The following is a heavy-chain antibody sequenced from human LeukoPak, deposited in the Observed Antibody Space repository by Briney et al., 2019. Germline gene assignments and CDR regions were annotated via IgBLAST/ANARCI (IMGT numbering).Heavy chain of an antibody. J-gene: IGHJ4*02. V-gene: IGHV1-8*02. CDR2: MNPNSGNT. CDR3: ARGSLHTEYDSSGYYRN. D-gene: IGHD3-22*01. CDR1: GYTFTSYD. Sequence: GASVKVSCKASGYTFTSYDINWVRQATGQGLEWMGWMNPNSGNTGYAQKFQGRVTMTRNTSISTAYMELSSLRSEDTAVYYCARGSLHTEYDSSGYYRNWGQGTLVTVSS.